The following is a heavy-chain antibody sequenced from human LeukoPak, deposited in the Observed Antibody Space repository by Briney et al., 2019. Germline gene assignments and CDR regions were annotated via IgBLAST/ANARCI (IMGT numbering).Heavy chain of an antibody. J-gene: IGHJ4*02. CDR2: IRGSGGNT. D-gene: IGHD2-15*01. Sequence: PGGSLRLSCVASGFTFSSYAMSWVRQAPGKGLEWVSGIRGSGGNTYYADSVKGRFTISRDNSKSTLHLQMKNLRADDTAVYYCAKDARVRIKFLFDYWGQGSLVTVSS. CDR3: AKDARVRIKFLFDY. V-gene: IGHV3-23*01. CDR1: GFTFSSYA.